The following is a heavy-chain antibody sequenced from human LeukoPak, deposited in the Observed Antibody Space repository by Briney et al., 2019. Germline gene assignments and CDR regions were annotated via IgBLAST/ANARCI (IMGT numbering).Heavy chain of an antibody. CDR1: GFTFSSYW. CDR2: IKQDGSEK. D-gene: IGHD6-25*01. V-gene: IGHV3-7*01. J-gene: IGHJ6*04. Sequence: GGSLRLSCAASGFTFSSYWMSWVRQAPGKGLEWVANIKQDGSEKYYVDSVKGRFTISRDNSKNTLYLQMNSLRAEDTAVYYCAKDQATAGYYGMDVWGKGTTVTVSS. CDR3: AKDQATAGYYGMDV.